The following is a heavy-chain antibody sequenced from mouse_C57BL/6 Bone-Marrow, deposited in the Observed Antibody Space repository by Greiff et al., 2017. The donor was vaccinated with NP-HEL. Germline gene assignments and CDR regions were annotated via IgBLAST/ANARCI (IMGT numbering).Heavy chain of an antibody. J-gene: IGHJ1*03. D-gene: IGHD2-5*01. CDR3: ARDSNWYFDV. CDR2: IYPGSGST. CDR1: GYTFTSYW. V-gene: IGHV1-55*01. Sequence: QVQLQQPGAELVKPGASVKMSCKASGYTFTSYWITWVKQRPGQGPEWIGDIYPGSGSTNYNEKFKSKATLTVDTSSSTAYMQLSSLTSEDSAVYYCARDSNWYFDVWGTGTTVTVSS.